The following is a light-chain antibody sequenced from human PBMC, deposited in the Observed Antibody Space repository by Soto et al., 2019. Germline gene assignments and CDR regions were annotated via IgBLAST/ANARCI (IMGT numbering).Light chain of an antibody. Sequence: EIVLTKSPGTLYLSPGERATLSCRASQSVSSSYLAWYQQKPGQAPMLLIYGASSKATGIPDRFSGSGSGTDFTLTISRREPEDFAVYYCQQYGSSPVTFGQGTKLEIK. J-gene: IGKJ2*01. V-gene: IGKV3-20*01. CDR1: QSVSSSY. CDR3: QQYGSSPVT. CDR2: GAS.